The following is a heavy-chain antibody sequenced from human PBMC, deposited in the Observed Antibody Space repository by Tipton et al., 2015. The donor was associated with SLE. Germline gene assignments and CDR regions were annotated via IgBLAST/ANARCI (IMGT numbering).Heavy chain of an antibody. CDR2: ISYRGNT. J-gene: IGHJ5*02. D-gene: IGHD2-15*01. CDR1: GGSISSHY. Sequence: TLSLTCTVSGGSISSHYWSWFRQPPGKGLEWLGYISYRGNTKYNPSLNSRVTISLDTSRTQFSLKLSSVTAADTAVYYCARDGRGYCDNSGCSEYHWFDPWGQGTLVTVSS. V-gene: IGHV4-59*11. CDR3: ARDGRGYCDNSGCSEYHWFDP.